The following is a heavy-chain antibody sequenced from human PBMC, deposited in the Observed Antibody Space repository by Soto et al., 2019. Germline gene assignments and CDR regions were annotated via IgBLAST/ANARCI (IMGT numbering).Heavy chain of an antibody. Sequence: GGSLRLSYAASGLNFSSYAMSWVRQAPGKGLEWVSVISRGGGSTYYADSVKGRFTISRDNSKNTLYLQVNSLRAEDTAVYYCAKGTYSKGFDPWGQGTLVTVSS. CDR2: ISRGGGST. CDR1: GLNFSSYA. V-gene: IGHV3-23*01. D-gene: IGHD4-4*01. J-gene: IGHJ5*02. CDR3: AKGTYSKGFDP.